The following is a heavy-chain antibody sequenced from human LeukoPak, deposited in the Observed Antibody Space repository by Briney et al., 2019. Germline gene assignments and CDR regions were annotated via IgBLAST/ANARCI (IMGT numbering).Heavy chain of an antibody. V-gene: IGHV4-59*01. CDR2: IYYSGST. Sequence: SETLSLTCTVSGGSISSYYWSWIRQPPGKGLEWIGYIYYSGSTNYNPSLKSRVTISVDTSKNQFSLKLSSVTAADTAVCYCARDIYRWRDWGQGTLVTVSS. CDR3: ARDIYRWRD. CDR1: GGSISSYY. J-gene: IGHJ4*02. D-gene: IGHD2/OR15-2a*01.